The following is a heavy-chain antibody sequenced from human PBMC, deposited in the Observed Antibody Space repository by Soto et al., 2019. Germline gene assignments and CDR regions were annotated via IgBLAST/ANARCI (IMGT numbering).Heavy chain of an antibody. CDR1: GGSISSYY. CDR3: ARSEPLSFVDYDEYYFDY. V-gene: IGHV4-59*08. D-gene: IGHD4-17*01. Sequence: SETLSLTCTVSGGSISSYYWSWIRQPPGKGLEWIGYIYYSGSTNYNPSLKSRVTISVDTSKNQFSLKLSSVTAADTAVYYCARSEPLSFVDYDEYYFDYWGQGTLVTVSS. J-gene: IGHJ4*02. CDR2: IYYSGST.